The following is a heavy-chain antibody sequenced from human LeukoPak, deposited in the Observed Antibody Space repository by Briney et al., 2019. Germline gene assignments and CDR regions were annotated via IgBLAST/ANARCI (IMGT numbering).Heavy chain of an antibody. J-gene: IGHJ4*02. CDR1: GFTFSSYS. CDR3: ARPPTRTDSGLDY. D-gene: IGHD5-12*01. Sequence: PGGSLRLSCAASGFTFSSYSMNWVHQAPGKGLEWVSSISSSSSYIYYADSVKGRFTISRDNAKNSLYLQMNSLRAEDTAVYYCARPPTRTDSGLDYWGQGTLVTVSS. V-gene: IGHV3-21*01. CDR2: ISSSSSYI.